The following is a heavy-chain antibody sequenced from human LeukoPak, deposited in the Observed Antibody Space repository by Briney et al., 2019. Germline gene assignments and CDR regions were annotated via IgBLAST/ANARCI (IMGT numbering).Heavy chain of an antibody. V-gene: IGHV3-30*18. J-gene: IGHJ4*02. CDR3: GKDKWPTVTTSWVGY. CDR1: GFTFSSYG. CDR2: ISYDGRNK. D-gene: IGHD4-17*01. Sequence: GRSLRLSCAASGFTFSSYGMHWVRQAPGKGLEWVAVISYDGRNKYYADSVKGRFTISRDNSKNTLYLQMNSLRAEDTAVYYCGKDKWPTVTTSWVGYWGQGTLGTVSS.